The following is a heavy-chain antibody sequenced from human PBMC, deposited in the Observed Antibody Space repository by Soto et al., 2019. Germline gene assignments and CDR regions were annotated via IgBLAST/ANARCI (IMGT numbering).Heavy chain of an antibody. CDR1: GFTFSSYA. CDR2: ISGSGGST. J-gene: IGHJ4*02. V-gene: IGHV3-23*01. Sequence: GGSLRLSCAASGFTFSSYAMSWVRQAPGKGLEWVSAISGSGGSTYYADSVKGRFTKYRYNSKNTLYLQMNSLRAEDTAVYYCANDLLGRGIVLMVYVFDFWGQGTLVTVSS. D-gene: IGHD2-8*01. CDR3: ANDLLGRGIVLMVYVFDF.